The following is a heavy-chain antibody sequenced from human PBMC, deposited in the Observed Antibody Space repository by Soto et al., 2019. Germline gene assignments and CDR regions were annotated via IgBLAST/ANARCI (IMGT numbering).Heavy chain of an antibody. J-gene: IGHJ6*02. CDR2: IWYDGSNK. Sequence: QVQLVESGGGVVQPGRSLRLSCAASGFTFSSYGMHWVRQAPGKGLEWVAVIWYDGSNKYYADSVTGRFTISRDNSKNTLYLQMNSLRAEDTSVYYCARALGQVEAAHYYYYGMDFWGQGTTVTVSS. D-gene: IGHD3-16*01. CDR1: GFTFSSYG. CDR3: ARALGQVEAAHYYYYGMDF. V-gene: IGHV3-33*01.